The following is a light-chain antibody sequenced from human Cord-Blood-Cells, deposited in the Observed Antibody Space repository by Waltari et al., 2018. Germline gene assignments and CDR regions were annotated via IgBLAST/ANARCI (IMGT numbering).Light chain of an antibody. CDR2: EGS. J-gene: IGLJ3*02. CDR3: CSYAGSSTWV. CDR1: SSDVGSYNI. Sequence: QSALTQPAYVSGSPGQSITISCTGTSSDVGSYNIFSWYQQHPGKAPKLMIYEGSKRPSGVSNRFSGSKSGNTASLTISGLQAEDEADYYCCSYAGSSTWVFGGGTKLTVL. V-gene: IGLV2-23*01.